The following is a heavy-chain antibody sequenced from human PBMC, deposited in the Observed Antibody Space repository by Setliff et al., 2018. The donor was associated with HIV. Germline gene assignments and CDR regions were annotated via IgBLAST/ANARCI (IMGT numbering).Heavy chain of an antibody. Sequence: LRLSFAASGFTFSGYWMHWVRQAPGKGLVWVSRINSDGSSTTYADSVRGRFTISRDNAKKSLYLQMNSLRSEDTAVYYCARDRMGGYFTFDYWGQGTLVTVSS. CDR2: INSDGSST. J-gene: IGHJ4*02. D-gene: IGHD3-3*01. CDR3: ARDRMGGYFTFDY. CDR1: GFTFSGYW. V-gene: IGHV3-74*01.